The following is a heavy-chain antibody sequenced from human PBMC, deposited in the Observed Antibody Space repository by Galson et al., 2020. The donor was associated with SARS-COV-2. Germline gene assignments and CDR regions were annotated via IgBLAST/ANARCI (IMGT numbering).Heavy chain of an antibody. D-gene: IGHD3-9*01. CDR1: ELTFSTYS. J-gene: IGHJ6*02. CDR2: ISFSSTYI. V-gene: IGHV3-21*01. Sequence: NSGGSLRLSCAASELTFSTYSMNWVRQAPGKGLEWVSSISFSSTYIYYADSVKGRFTISRDNARNSLYLQMNSLRAEDTAVYYCARDLRYYDILTGLGYDLYYYYDGLDVWGQGTTVTVSS. CDR3: ARDLRYYDILTGLGYDLYYYYDGLDV.